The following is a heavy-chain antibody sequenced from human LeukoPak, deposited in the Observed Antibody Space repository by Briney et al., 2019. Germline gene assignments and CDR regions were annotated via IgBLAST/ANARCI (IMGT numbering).Heavy chain of an antibody. CDR1: GFTFGSYS. V-gene: IGHV3-21*01. Sequence: GGSLRLSCAASGFTFGSYSMNWVRQAPGKGLEWVSSISSSSTYIYYADSVKGRFTISRDNAKNSLYLQMNSLRAEDTAVYYCAGAESVAGPAFDYWGQGTLVTVSS. CDR3: AGAESVAGPAFDY. D-gene: IGHD6-19*01. CDR2: ISSSSTYI. J-gene: IGHJ4*02.